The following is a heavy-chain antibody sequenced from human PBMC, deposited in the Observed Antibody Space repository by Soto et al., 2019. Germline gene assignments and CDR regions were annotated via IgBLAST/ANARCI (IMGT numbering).Heavy chain of an antibody. D-gene: IGHD4-4*01. Sequence: QVQLVQSGAEVKKPGASVKVSCKASGYTFTSYAMHWVRQAPGQRLEWMGWINAGNGNTKYSQKFQGRVTITRDTPXXXAXXELSSPRSEATAVYYCASSYSNYALIDYYYYGMDVWGQGTTVTVSS. CDR1: GYTFTSYA. CDR2: INAGNGNT. V-gene: IGHV1-3*01. CDR3: ASSYSNYALIDYYYYGMDV. J-gene: IGHJ6*02.